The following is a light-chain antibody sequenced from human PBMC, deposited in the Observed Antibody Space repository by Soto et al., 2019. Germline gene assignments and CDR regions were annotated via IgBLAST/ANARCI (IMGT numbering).Light chain of an antibody. J-gene: IGKJ1*01. Sequence: ETVMTQSPAALSVSPGEGATLSCRASQSVGFNFAWYQQKPGQSPRLLISSASTRATGVPARFSGSGSGTEFTLTISSLQSEDSAVYYCQQYNNWPPTFGQGTKVEFK. CDR2: SAS. CDR3: QQYNNWPPT. V-gene: IGKV3-15*01. CDR1: QSVGFN.